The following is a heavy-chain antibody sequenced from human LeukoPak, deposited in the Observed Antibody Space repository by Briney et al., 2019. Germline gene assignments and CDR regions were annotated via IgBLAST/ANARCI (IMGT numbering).Heavy chain of an antibody. J-gene: IGHJ4*02. CDR3: ARACGGDCCTFDY. CDR2: IIPIFGTA. V-gene: IGHV1-69*05. D-gene: IGHD2-21*02. CDR1: GGTFSSYA. Sequence: GASVKVSCKASGGTFSSYAISWVRQAPGQGLEWMGRIIPIFGTANHAQKFQGRVTITTDESTSTAYMELSSLRSEDTAVYYCARACGGDCCTFDYWGQGTLVTVSS.